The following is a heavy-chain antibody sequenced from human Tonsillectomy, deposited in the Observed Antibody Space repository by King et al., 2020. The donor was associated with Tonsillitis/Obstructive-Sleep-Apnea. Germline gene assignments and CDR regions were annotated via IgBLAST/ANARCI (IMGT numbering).Heavy chain of an antibody. Sequence: QLQESGPGLVKPSQTLSLTCTVSGGSISSGGYYWSWIRQHPGKGLGWIGDIYYSGSTYYNPSLKSRVTISIETSKNHFSLKLDPVTAADTAVYYCARDIHGKIRNWGQGTLVTVSS. V-gene: IGHV4-31*03. CDR2: IYYSGST. CDR3: ARDIHGKIRN. D-gene: IGHD3-10*01. CDR1: GGSISSGGYY. J-gene: IGHJ4*02.